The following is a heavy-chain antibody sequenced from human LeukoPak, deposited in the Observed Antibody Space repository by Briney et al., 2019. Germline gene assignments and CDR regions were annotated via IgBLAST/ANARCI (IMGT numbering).Heavy chain of an antibody. D-gene: IGHD2-15*01. CDR1: GSTVSSNY. CDR2: IYSGGST. V-gene: IGHV3-53*01. CDR3: ARVGGVAASYYYYMDV. Sequence: GGSLRLSCAASGSTVSSNYMSWVRQAPGKGLEWVSVIYSGGSTYYADSVKGRFTISRDNSKNTLYLQMNSLRAEDTAVYYCARVGGVAASYYYYMDVWGKGTTVTISS. J-gene: IGHJ6*03.